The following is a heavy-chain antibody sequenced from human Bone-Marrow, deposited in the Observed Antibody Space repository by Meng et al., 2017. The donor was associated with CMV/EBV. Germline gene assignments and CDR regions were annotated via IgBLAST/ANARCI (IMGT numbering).Heavy chain of an antibody. V-gene: IGHV5-51*01. CDR2: IYPSDSDA. Sequence: YTFVHSWLGWVRQMPGKGLEWMGLIYPSDSDARYSPSFQGQVTISVDKSSSIAYLQWSSLKASDTAIYYCARHGSIGSGSYRTPFDYWGQGTLVTVSS. D-gene: IGHD1-26*01. CDR3: ARHGSIGSGSYRTPFDY. CDR1: YTFVHSW. J-gene: IGHJ4*02.